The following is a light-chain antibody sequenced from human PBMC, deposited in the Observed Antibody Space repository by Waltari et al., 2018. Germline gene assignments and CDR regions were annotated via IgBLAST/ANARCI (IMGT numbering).Light chain of an antibody. CDR3: QQSYSTPWT. V-gene: IGKV1-39*01. Sequence: DIQLCQAPSSPPASVGSRVAITCRASQYIGSFLNWYQQKPGKAPKLLMYAAATLQSGVPSRFSGSGSGTDVTLTISSLQPEDCATYYCQQSYSTPWTFGQGTRVEI. CDR2: AAA. J-gene: IGKJ1*01. CDR1: QYIGSF.